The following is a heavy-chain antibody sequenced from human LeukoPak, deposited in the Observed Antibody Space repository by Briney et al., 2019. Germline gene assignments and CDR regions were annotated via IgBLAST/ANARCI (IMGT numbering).Heavy chain of an antibody. CDR1: AGSFSGYY. Sequence: SETLSLTCAVYAGSFSGYYWSWLRQPPGKGLEWIGYIYYSGSTNYNPSLKSRVTISVDTSKNQFSLKLSSVTAADTAVYYCARSRLEREDFDYWGQGTLVTVSS. CDR2: IYYSGST. J-gene: IGHJ4*02. D-gene: IGHD5-12*01. CDR3: ARSRLEREDFDY. V-gene: IGHV4-59*08.